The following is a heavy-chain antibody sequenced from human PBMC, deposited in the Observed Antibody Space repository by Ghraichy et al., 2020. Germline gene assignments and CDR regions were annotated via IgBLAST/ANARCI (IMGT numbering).Heavy chain of an antibody. J-gene: IGHJ4*02. V-gene: IGHV2-5*02. CDR2: IYWDDDK. D-gene: IGHD3-9*01. Sequence: SCPMLVKPTQTLTLTCTFSGFSLSTSGVAVDWIRQPPRKALEWLALIYWDDDKRYSPSLKSRLTITKDTSKNQVVLTMTNMDTVDTAPYYCAHTGTVAAGRYYLDYWGQGTLVTVSS. CDR1: GFSLSTSGVA. CDR3: AHTGTVAAGRYYLDY.